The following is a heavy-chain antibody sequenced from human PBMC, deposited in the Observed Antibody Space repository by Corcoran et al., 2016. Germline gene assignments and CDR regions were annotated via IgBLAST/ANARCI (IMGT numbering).Heavy chain of an antibody. CDR3: ARDRYYDFWSGYPAYYYYGMDV. D-gene: IGHD3-3*01. Sequence: QVQLVQSGGGVVQPGRSLRLSCAASGSTFSSYGMHWVRQAPGKGLEWVAVIWYDGSNKYYGDSVKGRFTISRDNSKNTLYLQMNSLRAEDTAVYYVARDRYYDFWSGYPAYYYYGMDVWGQGTTVTVSS. V-gene: IGHV3-33*01. CDR2: IWYDGSNK. J-gene: IGHJ6*02. CDR1: GSTFSSYG.